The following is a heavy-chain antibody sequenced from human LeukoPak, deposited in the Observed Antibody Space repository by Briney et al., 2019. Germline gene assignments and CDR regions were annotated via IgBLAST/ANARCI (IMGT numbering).Heavy chain of an antibody. CDR2: IKQDGSEK. Sequence: PGGSLRLSCAASGFTFSSYEMNWVRQAPGKGLEWVANIKQDGSEKYYVDSVKGRFTISRDNAKTSLYLQMNSLRAEDTAVYYCARGLSSTGGFDYWGQGTLVAASS. D-gene: IGHD1-26*01. J-gene: IGHJ4*02. V-gene: IGHV3-7*01. CDR1: GFTFSSYE. CDR3: ARGLSSTGGFDY.